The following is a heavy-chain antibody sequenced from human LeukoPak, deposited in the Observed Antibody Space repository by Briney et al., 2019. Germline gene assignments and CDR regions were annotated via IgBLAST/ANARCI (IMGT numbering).Heavy chain of an antibody. J-gene: IGHJ4*02. Sequence: SETLSLTCTVSGGSISSYYWNWIRQPPGKGLEWIGDIYYSGSTNYNPSLKSRVTISVDTSKNQFSLRLTSVTAADTAVYYCAREGMAIGFARFPIFNYWGQGTLVTVSS. CDR3: AREGMAIGFARFPIFNY. CDR1: GGSISSYY. CDR2: IYYSGST. V-gene: IGHV4-59*01. D-gene: IGHD3-3*01.